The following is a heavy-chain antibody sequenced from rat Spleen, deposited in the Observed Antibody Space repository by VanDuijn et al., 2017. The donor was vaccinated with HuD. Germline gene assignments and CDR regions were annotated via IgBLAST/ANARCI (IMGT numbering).Heavy chain of an antibody. J-gene: IGHJ2*01. CDR2: INSAGST. CDR3: ARAYYDGTYYDH. V-gene: IGHV3-3*01. Sequence: EVRLQESGPGLVKPSQSLSLTCSVTAYSITSSYRWNWIRKFPGNKLEWMGYINSAGSTNYNPSLKSRISITRDTSKNQFFLQVNSVTTEDTATYYCARAYYDGTYYDHWGQGVMVTVSS. CDR1: AYSITSSYR. D-gene: IGHD1-12*02.